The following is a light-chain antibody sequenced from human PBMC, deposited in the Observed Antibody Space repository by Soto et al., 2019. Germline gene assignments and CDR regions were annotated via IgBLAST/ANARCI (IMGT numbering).Light chain of an antibody. J-gene: IGKJ2*01. CDR1: QSVRSGY. CDR2: GAS. Sequence: EIVLTQSPDILSLSPGERATLSCRASQSVRSGYLAWYQQRPGQAPRLLIYGASSRATGIPDRFSGDGSGTDFTLTISRLEPEDFAVYYCQQYGSSPGYTFGQGTKLEIK. CDR3: QQYGSSPGYT. V-gene: IGKV3-20*01.